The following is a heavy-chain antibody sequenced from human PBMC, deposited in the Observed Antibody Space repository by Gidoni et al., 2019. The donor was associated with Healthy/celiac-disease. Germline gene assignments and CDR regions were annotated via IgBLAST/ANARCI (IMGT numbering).Heavy chain of an antibody. D-gene: IGHD3-16*02. Sequence: QIPLKESGPTLLKPTQTLTLIFTFSGFSPSTSGVGVCWIRPPPGTAREWLACIFWNDDKRHSPSLKSRLTITKDTSKNQVVLTRTNMDPVDTATYYCAHRPAITFGGVIANYWYFDLWGRGTLVTVSS. J-gene: IGHJ2*01. CDR3: AHRPAITFGGVIANYWYFDL. CDR1: GFSPSTSGVG. CDR2: IFWNDDK. V-gene: IGHV2-5*01.